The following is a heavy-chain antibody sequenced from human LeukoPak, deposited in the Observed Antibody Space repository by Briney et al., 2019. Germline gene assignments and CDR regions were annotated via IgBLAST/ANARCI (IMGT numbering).Heavy chain of an antibody. J-gene: IGHJ3*02. CDR3: ARGDSSGYRSAFDI. CDR2: ISSSSSYI. D-gene: IGHD3-22*01. Sequence: GGSLRLSCAASGFTFSSYSMNWVRQAPGKGLEWVSSISSSSSYIYYADSVKGRFTISRDNAKNSLYLQMNSLRAEDTAVYYCARGDSSGYRSAFDIWGQGTMVTVSS. CDR1: GFTFSSYS. V-gene: IGHV3-21*01.